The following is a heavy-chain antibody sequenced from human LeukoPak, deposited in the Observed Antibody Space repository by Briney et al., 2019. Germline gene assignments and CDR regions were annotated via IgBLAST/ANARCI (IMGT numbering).Heavy chain of an antibody. J-gene: IGHJ4*02. CDR1: GFTVSSNY. D-gene: IGHD1-26*01. Sequence: PGRSLRLSCAASGFTVSSNYMSWVRQAPGKGLEWVSVIYSGGSTYYADSVKGRFTISRDNSKNTLYLQMNSLRAEDTAVYYCAREHSGNSFDYWGLGTLVTVSS. CDR3: AREHSGNSFDY. V-gene: IGHV3-53*01. CDR2: IYSGGST.